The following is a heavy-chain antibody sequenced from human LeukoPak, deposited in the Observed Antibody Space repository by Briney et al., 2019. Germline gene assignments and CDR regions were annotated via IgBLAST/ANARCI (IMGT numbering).Heavy chain of an antibody. J-gene: IGHJ5*02. V-gene: IGHV1-2*06. CDR3: ARDLVRGVIKVFDP. Sequence: ASVKVSCTASGYTFTGYYMHWVRQAPGQGLEWMGRINPNSGGTNYAQKFQGRVTMTRDTSISTAYMELSRLRSDDTAVYYCARDLVRGVIKVFDPWGQGTLVTVSS. CDR1: GYTFTGYY. CDR2: INPNSGGT. D-gene: IGHD3-10*01.